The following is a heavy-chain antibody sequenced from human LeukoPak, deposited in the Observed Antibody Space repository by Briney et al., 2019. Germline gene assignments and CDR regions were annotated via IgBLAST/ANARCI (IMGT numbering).Heavy chain of an antibody. CDR2: INDGGGT. J-gene: IGHJ5*02. V-gene: IGHV4-34*01. Sequence: SETLSLTCAVYGGSFSGYYWSWIRQPPGKGLEWIGEINDGGGTNYNPSLKSRVTISIDTSKNQFSLKLTSVTAADTAVYYCARGAYESSWFPWGQGTLVTVSS. CDR3: ARGAYESSWFP. CDR1: GGSFSGYY. D-gene: IGHD6-13*01.